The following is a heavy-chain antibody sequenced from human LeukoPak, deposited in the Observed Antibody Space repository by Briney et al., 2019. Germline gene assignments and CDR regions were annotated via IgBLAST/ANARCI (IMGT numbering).Heavy chain of an antibody. J-gene: IGHJ1*01. CDR3: ARDRGSALTAYFQN. Sequence: PGGSLRLSCAASGFTHSSNYMRWARQAPGKGLEGGSVIYRGGSKNYAGSVTRRFSINRDNSKTRLYLQRNRLRGEGMAVYYCARDRGSALTAYFQNWGQGTPVTVS. D-gene: IGHD3-10*01. V-gene: IGHV3-66*01. CDR2: IYRGGSK. CDR1: GFTHSSNY.